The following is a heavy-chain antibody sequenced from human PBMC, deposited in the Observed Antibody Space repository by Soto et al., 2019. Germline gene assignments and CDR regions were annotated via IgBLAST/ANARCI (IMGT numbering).Heavy chain of an antibody. J-gene: IGHJ3*02. CDR2: LSGSGGSP. V-gene: IGHV3-23*01. D-gene: IGHD4-17*01. CDR1: GFTFSSYA. CDR3: AKATVTTRGAFDI. Sequence: EVQLLESGGGLVQPGESLRLSCAASGFTFSSYAMSWVRQAPGKGLEWVSALSGSGGSPYYADSVKGWFTISRDNSKNTLFLQMNSLRADDTAVYYCAKATVTTRGAFDIWGQGTMVTVSS.